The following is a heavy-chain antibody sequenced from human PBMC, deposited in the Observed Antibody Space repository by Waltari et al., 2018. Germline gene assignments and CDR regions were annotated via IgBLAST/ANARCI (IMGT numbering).Heavy chain of an antibody. CDR3: QVVVAAADAFDI. CDR2: IYYSGST. CDR1: GGSISSSSYY. D-gene: IGHD2-15*01. Sequence: QLQLQESGPGLVKPSETLSLTCTVSGGSISSSSYYWGWIRQPPGKGLEWIGSIYYSGSTYYNPSLKSRVTISVDTSKNQFSLKLSSLRSEDTAVYYCQVVVAAADAFDIWGQGTMVTVSS. V-gene: IGHV4-39*07. J-gene: IGHJ3*02.